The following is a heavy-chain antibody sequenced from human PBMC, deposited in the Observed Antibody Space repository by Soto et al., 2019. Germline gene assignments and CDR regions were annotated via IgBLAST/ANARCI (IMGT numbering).Heavy chain of an antibody. J-gene: IGHJ6*03. CDR1: GFTFSDYY. D-gene: IGHD3-3*01. V-gene: IGHV3-11*01. CDR2: ISSSGSTI. CDR3: ARGSPLNYDFRDTLWKNDYYYYYMDV. Sequence: QVQLVESGGGLVKPGGSLRLSCAASGFTFSDYYMSWIRQAPGKGLAWVSYISSSGSTIYYADSVKGRFTISRDNAKNSLYLQMNSLRAEDTAVYYCARGSPLNYDFRDTLWKNDYYYYYMDVWGKGTTVTVSS.